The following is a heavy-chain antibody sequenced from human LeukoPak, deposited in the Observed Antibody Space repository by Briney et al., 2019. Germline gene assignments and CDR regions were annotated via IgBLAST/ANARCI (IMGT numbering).Heavy chain of an antibody. CDR2: IFTGGST. D-gene: IGHD5-18*01. J-gene: IGHJ4*02. CDR1: GGSITSYY. V-gene: IGHV4-4*07. Sequence: SETLSLTCTVSGGSITSYYWNWIRQPAGKGLEWIGRIFTGGSTNYSPSLRSRVTMSVDTSKNQFSPKLSSVTAADTAVYYCARDRGNNYGFTYDFWGQGTLVTVSS. CDR3: ARDRGNNYGFTYDF.